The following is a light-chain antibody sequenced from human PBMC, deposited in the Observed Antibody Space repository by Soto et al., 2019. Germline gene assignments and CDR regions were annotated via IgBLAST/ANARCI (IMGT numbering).Light chain of an antibody. CDR1: QSVSSSY. CDR2: GAS. J-gene: IGKJ4*01. V-gene: IGKV3-20*01. Sequence: EIVLTQSPGTLSLSPGERATLSCRASQSVSSSYLAWYQQKPGQAPRLLIYGASSRATGIPDRFSGSGSGTDFPLTISRLEPEDLAVYYCQQYDSSPLTFGGGTKVEIK. CDR3: QQYDSSPLT.